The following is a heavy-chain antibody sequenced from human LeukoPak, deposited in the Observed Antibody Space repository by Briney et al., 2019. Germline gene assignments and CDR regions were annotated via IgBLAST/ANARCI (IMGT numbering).Heavy chain of an antibody. J-gene: IGHJ4*02. Sequence: SETLSLTCAVYGGSFSGYYWSWIRQPPGKGLEWIGYIYYSGSTNYNPSLKSRVTISVDTSKNQFSLKLSSVTAADTAVYYCARDTGIAVAGYFDYWGQGTLVTVSS. D-gene: IGHD6-19*01. CDR2: IYYSGST. V-gene: IGHV4-59*01. CDR1: GGSFSGYY. CDR3: ARDTGIAVAGYFDY.